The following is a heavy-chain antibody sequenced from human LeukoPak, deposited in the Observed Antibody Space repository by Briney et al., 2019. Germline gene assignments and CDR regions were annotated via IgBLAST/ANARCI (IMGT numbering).Heavy chain of an antibody. Sequence: GGSLRLSCTASGFTFGDYAMSWVRQAPGKGLEWVGFIRSKAYGGTTEYAASVKGRFTISRDDSKSIAYLQMNSLKTEDTAVYYCTRRGYSYGLVDYYYYMDVWGKGTTVTVSS. CDR1: GFTFGDYA. CDR3: TRRGYSYGLVDYYYYMDV. D-gene: IGHD5-18*01. CDR2: IRSKAYGGTT. V-gene: IGHV3-49*04. J-gene: IGHJ6*03.